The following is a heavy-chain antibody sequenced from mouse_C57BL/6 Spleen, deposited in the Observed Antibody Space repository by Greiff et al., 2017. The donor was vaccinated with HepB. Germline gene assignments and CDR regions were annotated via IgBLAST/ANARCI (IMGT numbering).Heavy chain of an antibody. CDR3: ASNYGAWFAY. D-gene: IGHD1-1*01. CDR1: GYSFTSYY. V-gene: IGHV1-66*01. J-gene: IGHJ3*01. Sequence: VQLQQSGPELVKPGASVKISCKASGYSFTSYYIHWVKQRPGQGLEWIGWIYPGSGNTKYNEKFKGKATLTADTSSSTAYMQLSSLTSEDSAVYYCASNYGAWFAYWGQGTLVTVSA. CDR2: IYPGSGNT.